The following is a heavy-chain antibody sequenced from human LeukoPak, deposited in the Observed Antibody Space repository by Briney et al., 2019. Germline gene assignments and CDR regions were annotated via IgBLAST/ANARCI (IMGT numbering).Heavy chain of an antibody. CDR3: ARDGSSNWFDP. V-gene: IGHV3-7*01. J-gene: IGHJ5*02. D-gene: IGHD6-6*01. CDR2: IRQDEGAK. CDR1: GFMFSNHW. Sequence: QPGGSLRLSCAASGFMFSNHWMSWVLQAPGKGLEWVASIRQDEGAKNYVDSVKGRFTISRDIAKKSLYLQMNSLRAEDTAVYYCARDGSSNWFDPWGQGTLVTVSS.